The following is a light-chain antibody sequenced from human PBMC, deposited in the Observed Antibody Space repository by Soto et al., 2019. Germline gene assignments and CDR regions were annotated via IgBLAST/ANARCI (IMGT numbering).Light chain of an antibody. CDR3: SSYTTSTTYV. CDR1: SSDVGAYNY. Sequence: HSALTQPASVSGSPGQSITISCTGTSSDVGAYNYVSWYQHHPGKAPKLMIYDVSNRPSGVSNRFSGSKSGNTASLTISGLQAEDEADYYCSSYTTSTTYVFGTGTQLTVL. V-gene: IGLV2-14*03. J-gene: IGLJ1*01. CDR2: DVS.